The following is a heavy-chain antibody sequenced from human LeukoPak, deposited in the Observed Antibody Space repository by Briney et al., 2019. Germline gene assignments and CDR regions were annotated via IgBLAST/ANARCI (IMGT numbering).Heavy chain of an antibody. D-gene: IGHD3-10*01. V-gene: IGHV3-48*03. J-gene: IGHJ6*02. CDR3: ARDRTMVRGLANYFYGMDV. CDR2: ISTSGRTT. Sequence: GGSLRLSCAASGFSFSSDELSWARQAPGKGLEWLSYISTSGRTTYYADSVKGRFTISRDNAKNSLYLQMSSLRAEDTAVYYSARDRTMVRGLANYFYGMDVWGQGTTVIVSS. CDR1: GFSFSSDE.